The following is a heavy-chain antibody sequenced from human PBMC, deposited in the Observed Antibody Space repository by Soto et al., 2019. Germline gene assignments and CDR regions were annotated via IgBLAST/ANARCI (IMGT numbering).Heavy chain of an antibody. CDR1: GGSISSYY. Sequence: SETLSLTCTVSGGSISSYYWSWIRQPPGKGLEWIGYIYYSGSTNYNPSLKSRVTISVDTSKNQFSLKLSSVTAADTAVYYCAIMAYDSSGYYSWFDPWGQGTLVTV. D-gene: IGHD3-22*01. CDR2: IYYSGST. V-gene: IGHV4-59*01. J-gene: IGHJ5*02. CDR3: AIMAYDSSGYYSWFDP.